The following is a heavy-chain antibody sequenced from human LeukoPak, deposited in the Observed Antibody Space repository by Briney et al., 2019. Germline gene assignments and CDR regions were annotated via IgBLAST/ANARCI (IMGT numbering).Heavy chain of an antibody. V-gene: IGHV1-18*01. CDR3: ARYGDIVVVPAAISLGMDV. D-gene: IGHD2-2*02. CDR1: GYTFTSYG. CDR2: ISAYNGNT. J-gene: IGHJ6*02. Sequence: ASVKVSCKASGYTFTSYGISWVRQAPGQGLEWMGWISAYNGNTNYAQKLQGRVTMTTDTSTSTAYMGLRSLRSDDTAVYYCARYGDIVVVPAAISLGMDVWGQGTTVTVSS.